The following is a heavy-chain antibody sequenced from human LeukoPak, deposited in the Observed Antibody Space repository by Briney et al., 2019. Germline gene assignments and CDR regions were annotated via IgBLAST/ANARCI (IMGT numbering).Heavy chain of an antibody. D-gene: IGHD3-22*01. V-gene: IGHV3-73*01. Sequence: GGSLKLSCAASGFTFSGSAMHWVRQASGKGLEWVGRIRSKANSYATAYAASVKGRFTISRDDSKNTAYLQMNSLKTEDTAVYYCTRPQSDYYDSSGYPYCGQGTLVTVSS. CDR1: GFTFSGSA. J-gene: IGHJ4*02. CDR3: TRPQSDYYDSSGYPY. CDR2: IRSKANSYAT.